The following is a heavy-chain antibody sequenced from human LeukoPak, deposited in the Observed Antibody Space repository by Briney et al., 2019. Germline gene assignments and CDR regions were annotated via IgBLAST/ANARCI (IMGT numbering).Heavy chain of an antibody. CDR3: ARSGSTGTYHQLRYNWVDP. CDR1: GFTLSDYY. D-gene: IGHD3-10*01. J-gene: IGHJ5*02. V-gene: IGHV3-21*01. Sequence: AGSLTLSCAASGFTLSDYYMNWVRQAPGKGLEWLSSITTIIQYISYAGAVTSRFTISRDNAKNPQYLQMNSLSGDDPDVYYCARSGSTGTYHQLRYNWVDPWGQGTLVTVSS. CDR2: ITTIIQYI.